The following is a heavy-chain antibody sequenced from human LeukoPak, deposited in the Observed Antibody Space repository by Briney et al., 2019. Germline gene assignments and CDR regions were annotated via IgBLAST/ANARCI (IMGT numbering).Heavy chain of an antibody. CDR2: IIPILGIA. V-gene: IGHV1-69*04. Sequence: GSSVKVSCKASGGTFSSYAISWERQAPGQGLEWMGRIIPILGIANYAQKFQGRVTITADKSTSTAYMELSSLRSEDTAVYYCARVSGTIFGVVSDYWGQGTLVTVSS. J-gene: IGHJ4*02. D-gene: IGHD3-3*01. CDR1: GGTFSSYA. CDR3: ARVSGTIFGVVSDY.